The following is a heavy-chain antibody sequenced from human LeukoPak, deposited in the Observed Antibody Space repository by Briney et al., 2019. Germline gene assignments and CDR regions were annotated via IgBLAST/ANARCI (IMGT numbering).Heavy chain of an antibody. CDR1: GFSFSAYW. Sequence: GGSLRLSCAASGFSFSAYWMSWVRQAPGKGLEWVANVKHDGSVEQYVDSAKGRFTISRDNAKNSVYLQMDSLRAEDTAVYYCVSQEVVPHWGQGTLVTVSS. D-gene: IGHD6-13*01. CDR2: VKHDGSVE. J-gene: IGHJ4*02. CDR3: VSQEVVPH. V-gene: IGHV3-7*01.